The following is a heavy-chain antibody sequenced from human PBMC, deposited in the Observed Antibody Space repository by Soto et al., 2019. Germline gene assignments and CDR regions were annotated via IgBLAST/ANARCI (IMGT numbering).Heavy chain of an antibody. CDR1: GYTFTNHY. D-gene: IGHD5-12*01. V-gene: IGHV1-46*01. CDR2: INPSGGST. Sequence: QVQLVQSGAEVTKPGASVKVSCKASGYTFTNHYMHWVRQAPGQGLEWMGVINPSGGSTDCAQKFQGRVTLTRETPTSTVYMEVSSLRSENTAVFYCAREGNGYNLGPSVDFDYWGQGTLVTVSS. J-gene: IGHJ4*02. CDR3: AREGNGYNLGPSVDFDY.